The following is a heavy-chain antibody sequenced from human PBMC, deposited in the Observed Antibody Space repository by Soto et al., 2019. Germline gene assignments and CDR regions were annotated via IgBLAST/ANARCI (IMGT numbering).Heavy chain of an antibody. Sequence: GGSLRLSCAASGFTCSSYGMHWVREAPGKGLEWVAVISYDGSNKYYADSVKGRFTISRDNSKNTLYLQMNSLRAEDTAVYYCAKGDSSSWYGYYYYGMDVWGQGTTVTVSS. CDR3: AKGDSSSWYGYYYYGMDV. J-gene: IGHJ6*02. CDR2: ISYDGSNK. D-gene: IGHD6-13*01. V-gene: IGHV3-30*18. CDR1: GFTCSSYG.